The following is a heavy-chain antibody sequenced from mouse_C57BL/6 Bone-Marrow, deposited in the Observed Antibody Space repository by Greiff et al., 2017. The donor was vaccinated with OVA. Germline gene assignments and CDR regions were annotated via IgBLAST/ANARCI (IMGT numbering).Heavy chain of an antibody. V-gene: IGHV1-69*01. CDR2: IDPSDSYT. Sequence: VQLQQPGAELVMPGASVKLSCKASGYTFTIYWMHWVKQRPGQGLEWIGEIDPSDSYTNYNQKFKGKSTLTVDKSSSTAYMQLSSLTSEDSAVYYCARGNGYWYFDVWGTGTTVTVSS. D-gene: IGHD1-1*02. CDR1: GYTFTIYW. CDR3: ARGNGYWYFDV. J-gene: IGHJ1*03.